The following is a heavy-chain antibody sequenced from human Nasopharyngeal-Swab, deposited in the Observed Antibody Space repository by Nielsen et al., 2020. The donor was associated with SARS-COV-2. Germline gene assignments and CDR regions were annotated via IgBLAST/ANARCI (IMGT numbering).Heavy chain of an antibody. CDR2: IYPGDSDT. CDR3: ARRYYYDGTSSFDY. CDR1: GYTFSNWW. D-gene: IGHD3-22*01. J-gene: IGHJ4*02. V-gene: IGHV5-51*01. Sequence: GESLKISCEGSGYTFSNWWIGWVRQMPERGLEWMGIIYPGDSDTRYSPSFQGQVTFSADESISTAYLQWTSLKASDTAIYYCARRYYYDGTSSFDYWGQGTLVTVSS.